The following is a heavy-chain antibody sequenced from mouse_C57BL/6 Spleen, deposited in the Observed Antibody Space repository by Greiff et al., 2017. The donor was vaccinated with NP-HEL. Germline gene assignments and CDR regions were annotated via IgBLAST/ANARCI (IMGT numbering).Heavy chain of an antibody. CDR3: ASYDYLAY. CDR1: GYTFTSYW. J-gene: IGHJ3*01. V-gene: IGHV1-72*01. Sequence: QVQLQQPGAELVKPGASVKLSCKASGYTFTSYWMPWVKQRPGRGLEWIGRIGPNSGGTKYNEKFKSKATLTVDKPTSTSYMQLSSLTAENSAVYYCASYDYLAYWGQGTLVTVSA. CDR2: IGPNSGGT. D-gene: IGHD2-4*01.